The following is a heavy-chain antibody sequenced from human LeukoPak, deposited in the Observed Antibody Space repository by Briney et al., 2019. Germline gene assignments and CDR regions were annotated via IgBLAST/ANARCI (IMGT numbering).Heavy chain of an antibody. Sequence: PGGSLRLSCAASGFTFSTYAMTWVRQAPGKGLEWVSGISTSGDRTYYADSVKGRFTISRDNSKNTLYLQMNSLRAEDTAVYYCAKHNWNYRNWFDPWGQGTLVTVSS. CDR3: AKHNWNYRNWFDP. CDR2: ISTSGDRT. J-gene: IGHJ5*02. D-gene: IGHD1-7*01. CDR1: GFTFSTYA. V-gene: IGHV3-23*01.